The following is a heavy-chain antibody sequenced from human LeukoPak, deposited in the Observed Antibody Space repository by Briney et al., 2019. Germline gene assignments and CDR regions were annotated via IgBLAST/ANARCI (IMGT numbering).Heavy chain of an antibody. V-gene: IGHV1-18*01. Sequence: GASVKVSYKASGYTFTSYGISWVRQAPGQGLEWMGWISGYNGNTNYAQKLQGRVTMTTDTSTSTAFMELRSLTPDDTAVYYCATLSDYRGSRPFDIWGQGTMVTVSS. CDR1: GYTFTSYG. D-gene: IGHD4-23*01. CDR3: ATLSDYRGSRPFDI. J-gene: IGHJ3*02. CDR2: ISGYNGNT.